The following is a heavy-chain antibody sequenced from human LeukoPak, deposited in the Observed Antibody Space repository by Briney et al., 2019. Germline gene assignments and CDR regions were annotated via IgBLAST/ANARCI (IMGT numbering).Heavy chain of an antibody. J-gene: IGHJ6*03. CDR2: IYYSGST. Sequence: SETLSLTCTVSGGSISSYYWSWIRQPPGKGLEWIGYIYYSGSTNYNPSLKSRVTISVDTSKNQFSLKLSSVTAEDTAVYYCARAGSRGFGELHYYYYMDVWGKGTTVTISS. CDR3: ARAGSRGFGELHYYYYMDV. V-gene: IGHV4-59*01. CDR1: GGSISSYY. D-gene: IGHD3-10*01.